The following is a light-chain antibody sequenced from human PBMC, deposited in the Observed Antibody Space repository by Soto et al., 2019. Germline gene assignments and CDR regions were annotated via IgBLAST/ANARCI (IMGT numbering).Light chain of an antibody. Sequence: QSVLTQPPSVSGAPGQRVTISCTGSSSNIGAGYVVHWYQQLPGTAPKLLIYGXXXXXXXXXXXXXXSKSGTSASLAITGXXXEDXXXXXCQSYDSSLSGYVFGTGTKLTVL. CDR3: QSYDSSLSGYV. J-gene: IGLJ1*01. CDR2: GXX. CDR1: SSNIGAGYV. V-gene: IGLV1-40*01.